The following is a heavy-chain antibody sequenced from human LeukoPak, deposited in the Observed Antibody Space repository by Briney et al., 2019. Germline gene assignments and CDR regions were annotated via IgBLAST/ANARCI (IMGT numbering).Heavy chain of an antibody. CDR2: INAGNGNT. Sequence: GASVKVSCKASGYTFTSYAIIWVRQAPGQGLEWMGWINAGNGNTEYSQKFQGRVTITRDTSASTAYMELSSLGSEDTAVFYCARVRRGYCTNGICSNSINDAFGIWGQGTVVTVSS. J-gene: IGHJ3*02. CDR1: GYTFTSYA. CDR3: ARVRRGYCTNGICSNSINDAFGI. V-gene: IGHV1-3*01. D-gene: IGHD2-8*01.